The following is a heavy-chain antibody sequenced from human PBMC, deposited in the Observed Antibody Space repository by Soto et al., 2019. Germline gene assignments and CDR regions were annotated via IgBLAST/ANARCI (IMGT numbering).Heavy chain of an antibody. Sequence: GESLKISCKGSGYSFTSYWIGWVRQMPGKGLEWMGIIYPGDSDTRYSPSFQGQVTISADKSISTAYLQWSSLKASDTAMYYCARGTRAGYYYYGMDVWGQGTTVTVS. CDR3: ARGTRAGYYYYGMDV. CDR1: GYSFTSYW. CDR2: IYPGDSDT. V-gene: IGHV5-51*01. D-gene: IGHD6-19*01. J-gene: IGHJ6*02.